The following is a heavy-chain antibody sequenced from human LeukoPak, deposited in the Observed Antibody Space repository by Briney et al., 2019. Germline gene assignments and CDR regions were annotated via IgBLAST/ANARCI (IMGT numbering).Heavy chain of an antibody. J-gene: IGHJ4*02. CDR2: IFSSGST. Sequence: KPSETLSLTCTVSGGSISSSSSSSYYWSWIRQPAGKGLEWIGRIFSSGSTNYNPSLKSRVTISVDTSKNQFSLKLSSVTAADTAVYYCASKEGIAAAGTGDYWGQGTLVTVSS. V-gene: IGHV4-61*02. CDR1: GGSISSSSSSSYY. CDR3: ASKEGIAAAGTGDY. D-gene: IGHD6-13*01.